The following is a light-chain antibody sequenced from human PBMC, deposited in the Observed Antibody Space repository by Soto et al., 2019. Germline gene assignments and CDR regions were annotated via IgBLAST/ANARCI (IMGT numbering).Light chain of an antibody. J-gene: IGLJ2*01. Sequence: QSALTQPASVSGSPGQSITISCTGTSSDVGGYNHVSWYQQHPGKAPKLMIYDVSQRPSGVPDRFSGSKSGNTASLTVSGLQAEDEGDYYCSSYASGNNLVFGGGTKLTVL. CDR2: DVS. CDR1: SSDVGGYNH. V-gene: IGLV2-8*01. CDR3: SSYASGNNLV.